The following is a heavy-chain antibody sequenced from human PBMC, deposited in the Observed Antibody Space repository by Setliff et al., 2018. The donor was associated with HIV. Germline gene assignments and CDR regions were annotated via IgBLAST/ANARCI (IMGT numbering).Heavy chain of an antibody. CDR2: IYSSGST. D-gene: IGHD4-17*01. CDR3: ARNVGGLRSAVNWFDP. Sequence: SETLSLTCSVSGVSISNYYWSWIRQPPGKGLEWIGFIYSSGSTNYNPSLKSRVTISVDTSKNQFSLKLNSVTAADTAVYYCARNVGGLRSAVNWFDPWGQGTLVTVPQ. V-gene: IGHV4-59*08. CDR1: GVSISNYY. J-gene: IGHJ5*02.